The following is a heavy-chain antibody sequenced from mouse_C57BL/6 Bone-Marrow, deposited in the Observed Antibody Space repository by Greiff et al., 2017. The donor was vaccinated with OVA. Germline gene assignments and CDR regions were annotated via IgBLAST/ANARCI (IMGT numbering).Heavy chain of an antibody. D-gene: IGHD2-1*01. CDR2: INPGSGGT. J-gene: IGHJ1*03. CDR1: GYAFTNYL. V-gene: IGHV1-54*01. CDR3: ARYGKAYFDV. Sequence: VQLQQSGAELVRPGTSVKVSCKASGYAFTNYLIEWVKQRPGQGLEWIGVINPGSGGTNYNEKFKGKATLTADKSSSTAYMQLSSLTSEDSAVYVCARYGKAYFDVWGTGTTVTVSS.